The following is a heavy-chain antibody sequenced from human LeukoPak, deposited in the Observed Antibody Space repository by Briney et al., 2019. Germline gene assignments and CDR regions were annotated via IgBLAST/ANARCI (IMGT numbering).Heavy chain of an antibody. D-gene: IGHD6-13*01. CDR3: AHMAAAGSSTTFDY. CDR2: IRYDGSNK. V-gene: IGHV3-30*02. Sequence: GGSLRLSCAASGFTFSSYGMHWVRQAPGKGLEWVAFIRYDGSNKYYADSVKGRFTISRDNSKNTLYLQMNSLGAEDTAVYYCAHMAAAGSSTTFDYWGQGTLVTVSS. CDR1: GFTFSSYG. J-gene: IGHJ4*02.